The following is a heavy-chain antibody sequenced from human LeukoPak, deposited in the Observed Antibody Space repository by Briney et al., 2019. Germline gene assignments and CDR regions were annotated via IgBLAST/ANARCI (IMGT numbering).Heavy chain of an antibody. D-gene: IGHD3-22*01. Sequence: GGSLRLSCAASGFTFSSYGMHWVRQAPGKGLEWVAFIRYDGSNKYYADSVKGRFTISRDNDKNSLYLQMNSLRAKDTALYYCARDYYDSSGSSWFDPWGQGTLVTVSS. CDR1: GFTFSSYG. V-gene: IGHV3-30*02. CDR2: IRYDGSNK. J-gene: IGHJ5*02. CDR3: ARDYYDSSGSSWFDP.